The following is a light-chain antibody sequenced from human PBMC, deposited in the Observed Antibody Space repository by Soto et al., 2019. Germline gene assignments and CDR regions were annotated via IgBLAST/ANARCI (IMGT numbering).Light chain of an antibody. CDR3: VLYMGSGTWV. V-gene: IGLV8-61*01. Sequence: QAVVTQEPSFSVSPGRTVTLTCGLSSGSVSTSYYPSWYQQTSGQAPRTLIYNTNTRSSGVPDRFSGSILGNKAALTITGAQADDESDYYCVLYMGSGTWVFGGGTKLTVL. J-gene: IGLJ3*02. CDR1: SGSVSTSYY. CDR2: NTN.